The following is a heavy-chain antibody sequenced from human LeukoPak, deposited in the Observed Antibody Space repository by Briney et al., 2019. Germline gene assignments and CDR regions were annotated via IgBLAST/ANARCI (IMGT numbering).Heavy chain of an antibody. CDR2: INSDGSGT. J-gene: IGHJ5*02. CDR3: GKHSTRWSYENWFDP. V-gene: IGHV3-74*01. D-gene: IGHD6-13*01. Sequence: GGSLRLSCAASGFTFSSYWMHWVRQAPGKGLVWVSGINSDGSGTYYADSVKGRFTISRDNSKNTLYLQMNSLRAEDSGVYYCGKHSTRWSYENWFDPWGQGTLVTVSS. CDR1: GFTFSSYW.